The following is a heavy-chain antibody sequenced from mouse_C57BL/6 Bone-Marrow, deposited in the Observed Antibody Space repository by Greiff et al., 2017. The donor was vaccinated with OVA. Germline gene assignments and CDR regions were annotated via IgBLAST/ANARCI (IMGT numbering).Heavy chain of an antibody. V-gene: IGHV1-19*01. CDR1: GYTFTDYY. CDR2: INPYNGGT. CDR3: ARMITTVAAKGYWYFDV. J-gene: IGHJ1*03. D-gene: IGHD1-1*01. Sequence: VQLQQSGPVLVKPGASVKMSCKASGYTFTDYYMNWVKQSHGKSLEWIGVINPYNGGTSYNQKFKGKATLTVDKSSSTAYMELNSLTSEDSAVYYCARMITTVAAKGYWYFDVWGTGTTVTVSS.